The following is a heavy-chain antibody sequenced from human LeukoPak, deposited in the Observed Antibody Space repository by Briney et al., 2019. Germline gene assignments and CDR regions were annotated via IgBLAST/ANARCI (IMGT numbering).Heavy chain of an antibody. V-gene: IGHV3-21*01. CDR3: ARNMVRGGDAFDI. CDR1: GFTFSSYS. J-gene: IGHJ3*02. Sequence: GGSLRLSCAASGFTFSSYSMNWVRQAPGKGLEWVSSISSSSSYIYYADSVKGRFTISRDNAKNSLYLQMNNLRAEDTAVYYCARNMVRGGDAFDIWGQGTMVTVSS. D-gene: IGHD3-10*01. CDR2: ISSSSSYI.